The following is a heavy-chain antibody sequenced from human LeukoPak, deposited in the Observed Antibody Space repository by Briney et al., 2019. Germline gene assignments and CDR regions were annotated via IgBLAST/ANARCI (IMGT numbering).Heavy chain of an antibody. Sequence: PSETLSLTCTVSGGSISGYYWSWIRQPPGKGLEWIGYIYYSGSTTYNPSLKSRVTISVDTSKNQFSLNLSSVTAADTAVYYCARDKQPGDYWGQGTLVTVSS. CDR3: ARDKQPGDY. V-gene: IGHV4-59*01. J-gene: IGHJ4*02. CDR1: GGSISGYY. CDR2: IYYSGST. D-gene: IGHD5-18*01.